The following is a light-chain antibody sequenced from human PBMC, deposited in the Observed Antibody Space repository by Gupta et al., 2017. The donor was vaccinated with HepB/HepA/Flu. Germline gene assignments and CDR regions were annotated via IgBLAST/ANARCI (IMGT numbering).Light chain of an antibody. CDR2: DVT. J-gene: IGLJ2*01. V-gene: IGLV2-14*03. CDR1: SSDVGGYNY. Sequence: QSALTPPASVSGSPGQSITISCTGTSSDVGGYNYVSWYQQHPGKAPKVMLYDVTSRPSGVSTRFSGSKSGNTAILTISGLQAEDEADYYCSSYTSSSTWVFGGGTKLTVL. CDR3: SSYTSSSTWV.